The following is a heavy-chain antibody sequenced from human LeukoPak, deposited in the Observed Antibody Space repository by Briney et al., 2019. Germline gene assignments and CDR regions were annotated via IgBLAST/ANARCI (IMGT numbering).Heavy chain of an antibody. CDR1: GGSISSYY. J-gene: IGHJ5*02. V-gene: IGHV4-59*01. CDR3: ARGTTVPYDIWFDP. D-gene: IGHD4-11*01. CDR2: IYYSGST. Sequence: SETLSLTCTVSGGSISSYYWSWIRQPPGKGLEWIGYIYYSGSTNYNPSLKSRVTISVDTSKNQFSLKLSSVAAADTAVYYCARGTTVPYDIWFDPWGQGTLVTVSS.